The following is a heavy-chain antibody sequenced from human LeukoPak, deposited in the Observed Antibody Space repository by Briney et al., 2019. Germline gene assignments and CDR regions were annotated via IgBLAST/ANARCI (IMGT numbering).Heavy chain of an antibody. Sequence: ASVKVSCRASGYTFTGYYMHWVRQAPGQGLEWMGVINPSGGSTNYAQKFQGRVTMTRDTSTSTVYMELSSLRSEDTAVYYCSRDHLHNYGASNWFDPWGQGTLVTASP. CDR3: SRDHLHNYGASNWFDP. D-gene: IGHD4-17*01. CDR1: GYTFTGYY. V-gene: IGHV1-46*01. CDR2: INPSGGST. J-gene: IGHJ5*02.